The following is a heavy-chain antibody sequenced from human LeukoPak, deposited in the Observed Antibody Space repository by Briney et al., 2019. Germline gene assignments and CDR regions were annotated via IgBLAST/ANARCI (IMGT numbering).Heavy chain of an antibody. CDR1: GFTFSNYG. CDR3: AKDAAEVDYVWGSYRYNWFDP. CDR2: IQYDGSYK. D-gene: IGHD3-16*02. J-gene: IGHJ5*02. Sequence: PGGSLRLSCAASGFTFSNYGIHWVRQAPGMGLEWVSFIQYDGSYKFYSDSVKGRFTISRDNSKNTLYLQMNSLRAEDTAVYYCAKDAAEVDYVWGSYRYNWFDPWGQGTLVTVSS. V-gene: IGHV3-30*02.